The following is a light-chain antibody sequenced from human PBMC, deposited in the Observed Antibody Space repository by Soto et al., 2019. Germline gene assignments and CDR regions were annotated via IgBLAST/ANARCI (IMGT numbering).Light chain of an antibody. J-gene: IGKJ5*01. V-gene: IGKV3-15*01. CDR3: QQYNNWPPIT. Sequence: VLTQSPGTLSLSPGERATLSCRASQSVSSNYLAWYQQKPGQAPRLLIYGASTRATGIPARFSGSGSGTEFTLTISSLQSEDFAVYYCQQYNNWPPITFGQGTRLAIK. CDR1: QSVSSN. CDR2: GAS.